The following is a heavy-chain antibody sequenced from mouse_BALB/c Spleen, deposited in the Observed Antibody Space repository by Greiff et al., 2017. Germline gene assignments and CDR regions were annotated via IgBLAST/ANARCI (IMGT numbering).Heavy chain of an antibody. D-gene: IGHD1-1*01. CDR1: GFTFSSYA. Sequence: EVKLMESGGGLVKPGGSLKLSCAASGFTFSSYAMSWVRQTPEKRLEWVATISSGGSYTYYPDSVKGRFTISRDNAKNTLYLQMSSLRSEDTAMYYCARHPSTTVMDDWGQGTSVTVSS. CDR2: ISSGGSYT. CDR3: ARHPSTTVMDD. J-gene: IGHJ4*01. V-gene: IGHV5-9-3*01.